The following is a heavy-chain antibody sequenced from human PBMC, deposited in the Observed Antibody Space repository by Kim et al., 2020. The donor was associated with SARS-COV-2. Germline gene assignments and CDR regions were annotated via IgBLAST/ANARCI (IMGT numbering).Heavy chain of an antibody. CDR2: IYYSGST. Sequence: SETLSLTCTVSGGSISSNSYYWGWIRQPPGKGLEWIGSIYYSGSTYYNPSLKSRVTISVDTSKNQFSLKLSSVTAADTAVYYCARESGSYTFDYWGQGTLVTVSS. CDR3: ARESGSYTFDY. V-gene: IGHV4-39*07. CDR1: GGSISSNSYY. J-gene: IGHJ4*02. D-gene: IGHD1-26*01.